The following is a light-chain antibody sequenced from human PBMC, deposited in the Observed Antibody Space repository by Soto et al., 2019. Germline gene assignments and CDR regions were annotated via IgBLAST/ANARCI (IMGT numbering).Light chain of an antibody. CDR1: QGISTY. Sequence: DIQMTQSPSSLSASVGDRVTITCRASQGISTYLVWYQQRQGRAPKLLIYDASSLLSGVPSRFSGSGSGTDFTLTISSLQPEDFATYYCQQSYRTPYTLGHGTKLETK. V-gene: IGKV1-39*01. CDR2: DAS. J-gene: IGKJ2*01. CDR3: QQSYRTPYT.